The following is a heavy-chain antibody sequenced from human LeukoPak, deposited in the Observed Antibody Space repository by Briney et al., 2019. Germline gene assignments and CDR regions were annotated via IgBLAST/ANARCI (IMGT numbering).Heavy chain of an antibody. J-gene: IGHJ4*02. CDR3: ARYSYGYDY. D-gene: IGHD5-18*01. V-gene: IGHV3-64*04. CDR2: ISGNGDST. Sequence: GGSLRLSCSASGFTFSYYAMHWVRQAPGKGLEYVSAISGNGDSTYYADSVKGRFTISRDNSKNTLYLQMNSLRAEDTAVYYCARYSYGYDYWGQGTLVTVSS. CDR1: GFTFSYYA.